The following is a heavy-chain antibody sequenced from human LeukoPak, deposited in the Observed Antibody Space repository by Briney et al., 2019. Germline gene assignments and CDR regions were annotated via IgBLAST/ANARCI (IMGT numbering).Heavy chain of an antibody. J-gene: IGHJ4*02. D-gene: IGHD1-26*01. CDR3: ARLPLSGSYRYYFDY. CDR1: GGSISSYY. CDR2: IYYSGST. V-gene: IGHV4-59*08. Sequence: PSETLSLTCTVSGGSISSYYWSWIRQPPGKGLEWIGYIYYSGSTNYNPSLKSRVTISVDTSKNQFSLKLSSVTAADTAVYYCARLPLSGSYRYYFDYWGQGTLVTVSS.